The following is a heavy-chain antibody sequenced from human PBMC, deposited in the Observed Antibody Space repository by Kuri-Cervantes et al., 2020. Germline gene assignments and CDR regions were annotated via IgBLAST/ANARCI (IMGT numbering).Heavy chain of an antibody. Sequence: GESLKISCAASGFTFSNAWMSWVRQAPGKGLEWVAVISYDGSNKYYADSVKGRFTISRDNSKNTLYLQMNSLRAEDTAVYYCARVGCSSTSCYHERKDAFDIWGQGTMVTVSS. J-gene: IGHJ3*02. CDR3: ARVGCSSTSCYHERKDAFDI. D-gene: IGHD2-2*01. CDR2: ISYDGSNK. V-gene: IGHV3-30*03. CDR1: GFTFSNAW.